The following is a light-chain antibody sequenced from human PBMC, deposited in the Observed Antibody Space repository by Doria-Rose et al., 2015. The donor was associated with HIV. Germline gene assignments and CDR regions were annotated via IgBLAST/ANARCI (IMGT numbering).Light chain of an antibody. CDR2: GAS. CDR3: QQFDSFPRT. V-gene: IGKV1-9*01. J-gene: IGKJ1*01. CDR1: QGLSRY. Sequence: IQLTQSPSFLSASVGVRVSITCRASQGLSRYLAWYQQKPGKAPTLLIFGASTVQSGVTSRFSGSGSGTEFTLTISSLQPEDFATYYCQQFDSFPRTFGQGTKVELK.